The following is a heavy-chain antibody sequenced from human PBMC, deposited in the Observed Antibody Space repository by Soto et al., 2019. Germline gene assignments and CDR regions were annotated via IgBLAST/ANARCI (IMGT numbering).Heavy chain of an antibody. Sequence: ASVKVSCKASGGTFSSYAISWVRQAPGQGLEWMGGIIPIFGTANYAQKFQGRVTITADESTSTAYMELSSLRSEDTAVYYCAAEPVVAVSIDNWFDPWGQGTLVTISS. V-gene: IGHV1-69*13. CDR2: IIPIFGTA. CDR1: GGTFSSYA. CDR3: AAEPVVAVSIDNWFDP. D-gene: IGHD2-15*01. J-gene: IGHJ5*02.